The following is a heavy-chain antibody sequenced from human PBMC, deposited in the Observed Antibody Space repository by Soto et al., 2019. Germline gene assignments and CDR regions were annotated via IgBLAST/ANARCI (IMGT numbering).Heavy chain of an antibody. V-gene: IGHV4-31*03. CDR1: GVSISSSGYY. Sequence: SETLSLTCSVSGVSISSSGYYWSWVRQHPGKGLEWIGHIYYSGSTYYNPSLKSRVTILVDTSQNQFFLKLDSVTAADTAVYFCARLAPPEYFFDSWGQGTLVTVSS. CDR3: ARLAPPEYFFDS. CDR2: IYYSGST. J-gene: IGHJ4*02.